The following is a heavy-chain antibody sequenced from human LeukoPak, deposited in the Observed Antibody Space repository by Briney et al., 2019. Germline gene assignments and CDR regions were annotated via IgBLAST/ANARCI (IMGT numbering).Heavy chain of an antibody. Sequence: ASVKVSCKASGGTFSSYAISWVRQAPGQGLEWMGGIIPIFGTANYAQKFQGRVTITADESTSTAYMELSSLRSEDTAVYYCATPYSSSRAEAFDYWGQGTLVTVFS. D-gene: IGHD6-6*01. CDR1: GGTFSSYA. CDR2: IIPIFGTA. J-gene: IGHJ4*02. CDR3: ATPYSSSRAEAFDY. V-gene: IGHV1-69*01.